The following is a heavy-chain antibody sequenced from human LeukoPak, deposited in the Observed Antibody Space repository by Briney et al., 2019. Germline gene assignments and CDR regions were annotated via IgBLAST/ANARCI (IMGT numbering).Heavy chain of an antibody. J-gene: IGHJ3*01. D-gene: IGHD3-9*01. CDR1: GGSISSYY. Sequence: PSETLSLTCTVSGGSISSYYWSWIRQPPGKGLEWIGYISYSGSTNYNPSLKSRVTISIDTSKNQFSLKLRSVTAADTAIYYCARQGYDILTGYIDAFDVWGQGTMVTVSS. CDR3: ARQGYDILTGYIDAFDV. V-gene: IGHV4-59*08. CDR2: ISYSGST.